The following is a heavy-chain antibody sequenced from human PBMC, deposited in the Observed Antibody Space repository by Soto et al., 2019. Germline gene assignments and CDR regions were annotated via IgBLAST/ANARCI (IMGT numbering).Heavy chain of an antibody. CDR3: AREVSGRYNNYFDY. D-gene: IGHD1-26*01. V-gene: IGHV4-61*08. J-gene: IGHJ4*02. CDR2: IYNSGGT. Sequence: SETLSLTCSVSGGSVISDDFYWSWIRQPPGKGLEWIGYIYNSGGTKYNPSLKSRVTISVDTSKNQFSLKLNSVTAADTAVYYCAREVSGRYNNYFDYWGQGALVTVS. CDR1: GGSVISDDFY.